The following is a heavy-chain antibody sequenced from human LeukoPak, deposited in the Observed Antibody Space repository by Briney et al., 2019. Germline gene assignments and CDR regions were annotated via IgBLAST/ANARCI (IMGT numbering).Heavy chain of an antibody. CDR3: VVERIAAAGKRSYYFDY. D-gene: IGHD6-13*01. CDR2: TYYRSKWYN. V-gene: IGHV6-1*01. J-gene: IGHJ4*02. CDR1: GDSVSSNSAA. Sequence: SQTLSLTCAISGDSVSSNSAAWNWIRQSPSRGLEWLGRTYYRSKWYNDYAVSVKSRITINPDTSKNPFSLQLNSVTPEDTAVYYCVVERIAAAGKRSYYFDYWGQGTLVTVSS.